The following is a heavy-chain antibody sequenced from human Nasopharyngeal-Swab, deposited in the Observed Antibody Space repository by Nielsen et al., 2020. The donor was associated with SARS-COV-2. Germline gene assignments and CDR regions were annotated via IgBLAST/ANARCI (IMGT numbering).Heavy chain of an antibody. CDR2: IAYDGSKV. D-gene: IGHD2-2*01. Sequence: SSAASEFTFSNYDMHWVRQAPGKGLEWVAVIAYDGSKVYYADSVKGRFTISRDNSKDTVFLEMNSLRDEDTAVYYCAKGPTVVLVSVAIRGWLDSWGQGTLVTVSS. V-gene: IGHV3-30*18. CDR1: EFTFSNYD. CDR3: AKGPTVVLVSVAIRGWLDS. J-gene: IGHJ4*02.